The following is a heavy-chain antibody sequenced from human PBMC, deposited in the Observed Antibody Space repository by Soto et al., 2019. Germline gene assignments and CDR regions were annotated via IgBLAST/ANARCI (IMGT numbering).Heavy chain of an antibody. J-gene: IGHJ6*02. V-gene: IGHV3-21*01. CDR3: ASVRGTGAYYYYGMDV. D-gene: IGHD1-1*01. CDR1: GFTFSSYS. Sequence: GGSLRLSCAASGFTFSSYSMNWVRQAPGKGLEWVSSISSSSSYIYYADSVKGRFTISRDNAKNSLYLQMNSLRAEDTAVYYCASVRGTGAYYYYGMDVWGQGTTVTVSS. CDR2: ISSSSSYI.